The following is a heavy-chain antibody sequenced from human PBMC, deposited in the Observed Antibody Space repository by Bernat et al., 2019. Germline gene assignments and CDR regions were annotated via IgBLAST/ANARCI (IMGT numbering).Heavy chain of an antibody. D-gene: IGHD2-15*01. CDR3: TKDSGGGSHFDY. V-gene: IGHV3-30*02. Sequence: VQLVESGGGVVQPGGSLRLSCAASGFTLSSSGMHWVRQAPGKGLEWVTFIRYDGSYKNYADSVKGRFTISRDNSKNTLFLQMNSLRAEDTAVYYCTKDSGGGSHFDYWGQGTLVTVSS. CDR1: GFTLSSSG. J-gene: IGHJ4*02. CDR2: IRYDGSYK.